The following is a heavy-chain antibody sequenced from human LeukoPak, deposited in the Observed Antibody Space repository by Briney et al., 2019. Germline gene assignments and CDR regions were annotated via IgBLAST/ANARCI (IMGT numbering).Heavy chain of an antibody. V-gene: IGHV4-34*01. Sequence: SEILSLPGALYGGSFTAYYWSWIRQPPGKGLEWSGEIYHSARTHYTPSLKSGVTISVHTSKNQYSLKLSSVTAADTAVYYCARGVGYSYGKWGQGTLVTVSS. CDR1: GGSFTAYY. CDR2: IYHSART. CDR3: ARGVGYSYGK. D-gene: IGHD5-18*01. J-gene: IGHJ4*02.